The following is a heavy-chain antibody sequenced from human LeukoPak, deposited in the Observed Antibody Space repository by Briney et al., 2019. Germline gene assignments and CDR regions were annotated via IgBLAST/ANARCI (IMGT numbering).Heavy chain of an antibody. Sequence: SVKVSCKASGGTFSSYAISWVRQAPGQGLEWMGGIIPIFGTANYAQKFQGRVTITADESTSTAYMELSSLRSEDTAVYYCAREAGPGSYAAFWGQGTLVTVSS. CDR3: AREAGPGSYAAF. D-gene: IGHD1-26*01. CDR1: GGTFSSYA. CDR2: IIPIFGTA. V-gene: IGHV1-69*13. J-gene: IGHJ4*02.